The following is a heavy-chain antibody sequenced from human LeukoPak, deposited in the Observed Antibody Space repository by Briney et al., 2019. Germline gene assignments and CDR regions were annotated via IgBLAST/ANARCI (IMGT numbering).Heavy chain of an antibody. D-gene: IGHD6-19*01. V-gene: IGHV4-39*01. CDR3: ARRGVAVTGNAAAES. CDR2: TYYRGNT. CDR1: GASISSSTYY. Sequence: PSETLSLTCTVSGASISSSTYYWGWIRQSPGKGLEWIGSTYYRGNTFYNPSLKGRVAISVDSSKRQFSLNLTSVTAADTAVYYCARRGVAVTGNAAAESWGQGTLVTVSS. J-gene: IGHJ5*02.